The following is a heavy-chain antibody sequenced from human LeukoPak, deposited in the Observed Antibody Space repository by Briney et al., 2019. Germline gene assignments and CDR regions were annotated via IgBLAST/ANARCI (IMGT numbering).Heavy chain of an antibody. J-gene: IGHJ4*02. CDR1: GFTVSSNY. Sequence: QSGGSLRLSCAASGFTVSSNYMSWVRQAPGKGLEWVSVIYSGGSTYYADSVKGRFTISRDNAKNSLDLQMNSLRAEDTAVYYCAGGAKSTFDYWGQGTLVTVSS. CDR2: IYSGGST. CDR3: AGGAKSTFDY. V-gene: IGHV3-53*01. D-gene: IGHD4-17*01.